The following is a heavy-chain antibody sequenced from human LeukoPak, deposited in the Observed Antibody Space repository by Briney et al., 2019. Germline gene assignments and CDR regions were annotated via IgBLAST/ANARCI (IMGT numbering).Heavy chain of an antibody. Sequence: LSLTCTVSGGSISSYYWSWIRQPPGKGLEWVSYISSSGSTIYYADSVKGRFTISRDNAKNSLYLQMNSLRAEDTAVYYCASPYDTSGDAFDIWGQGTMVTVSS. CDR2: ISSSGSTI. V-gene: IGHV3-11*01. D-gene: IGHD3-22*01. CDR3: ASPYDTSGDAFDI. J-gene: IGHJ3*02. CDR1: GGSISSYY.